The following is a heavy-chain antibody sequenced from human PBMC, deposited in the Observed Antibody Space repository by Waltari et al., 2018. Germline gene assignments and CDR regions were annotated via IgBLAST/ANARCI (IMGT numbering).Heavy chain of an antibody. CDR3: ARGYVGGSWYYFDY. CDR1: GGSISSSSYY. CDR2: IYYSGST. J-gene: IGHJ4*02. V-gene: IGHV4-39*07. D-gene: IGHD6-13*01. Sequence: QLQLQESGPGLVKPSETLSLTCTVSGGSISSSSYYWGWIRQPPGKGLEWIGSIYYSGSTYYNPSLKSRVTISVDTSKNQFSLKLSSVTAADTVVYYCARGYVGGSWYYFDYWGQGTLVTVSS.